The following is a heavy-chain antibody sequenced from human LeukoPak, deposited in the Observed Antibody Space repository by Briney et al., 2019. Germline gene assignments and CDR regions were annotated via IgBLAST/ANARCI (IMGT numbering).Heavy chain of an antibody. CDR2: VTPDTGNT. CDR1: GYSFTTFH. CDR3: ARRGLVAGIYDLVYGFDL. V-gene: IGHV1-8*02. D-gene: IGHD3/OR15-3a*01. J-gene: IGHJ3*01. Sequence: ASVKVSCKAAGYSFTTFHTNWVRQAPGQGPEWMGWVTPDTGNTGFAQKFQGRVTITQNISATTVYMELSSLTSEDTAVYYCARRGLVAGIYDLVYGFDLWGQGTMVTVSS.